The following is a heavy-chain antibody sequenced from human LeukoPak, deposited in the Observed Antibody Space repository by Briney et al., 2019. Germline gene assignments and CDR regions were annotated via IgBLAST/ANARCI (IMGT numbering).Heavy chain of an antibody. CDR3: ARQHGSGSYYSRAIDY. CDR1: GYSFTTYW. J-gene: IGHJ4*02. V-gene: IGHV5-51*01. Sequence: PGESLKISCEASGYSFTTYWIGWVRQMPGKGLEWMGIIYPGDSDTRYSPSFQGQVTISADKSISTAYPQWSSLKASDTAMYYCARQHGSGSYYSRAIDYWGQGTLVTVSS. CDR2: IYPGDSDT. D-gene: IGHD3-10*01.